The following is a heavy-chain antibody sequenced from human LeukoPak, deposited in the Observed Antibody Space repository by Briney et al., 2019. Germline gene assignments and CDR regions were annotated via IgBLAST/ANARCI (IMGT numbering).Heavy chain of an antibody. CDR3: AKTFSDILTGPDDY. D-gene: IGHD3-9*01. Sequence: GGSLRLSCAASGFTFDDYAMHWVRQAPGKGLEWVSGISWNSGSIGYADSVKGRFTISRDNAKNSLYLQMNSLRAEDTALYYCAKTFSDILTGPDDYWGQGTLVTVSS. V-gene: IGHV3-9*01. J-gene: IGHJ4*02. CDR1: GFTFDDYA. CDR2: ISWNSGSI.